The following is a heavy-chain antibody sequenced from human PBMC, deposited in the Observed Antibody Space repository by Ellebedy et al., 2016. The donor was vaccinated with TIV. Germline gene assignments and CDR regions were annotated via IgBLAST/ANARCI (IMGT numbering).Heavy chain of an antibody. CDR1: GYRFSNYY. V-gene: IGHV1-46*01. Sequence: ASVKVSXXVSGYRFSNYYIHWMRQAPGQGLEWMGVIDPSGGGTTYAQTFQGRIILTRDTSTSTAYMDLSALRSEDTAVYYCARYHSSGDDFWGQGTLVTVSS. CDR2: IDPSGGGT. J-gene: IGHJ4*02. D-gene: IGHD6-19*01. CDR3: ARYHSSGDDF.